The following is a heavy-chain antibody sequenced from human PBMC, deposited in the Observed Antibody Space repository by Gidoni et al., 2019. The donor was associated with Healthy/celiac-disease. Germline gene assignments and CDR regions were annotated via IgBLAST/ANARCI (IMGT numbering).Heavy chain of an antibody. D-gene: IGHD3-10*01. V-gene: IGHV4-4*02. CDR3: ARDRGVQGVTDGEYWFDP. J-gene: IGHJ5*02. CDR2: IYHSGST. Sequence: QVQLQESGPGLVKPSGTLSLTCAVSGGSISSSNWWSWVRQPPGKGLEWIGEIYHSGSTNYNPSLKSRVTISVDKSKNQFSLKLSSVTAADTAVYYCARDRGVQGVTDGEYWFDPWGQGTLVTVSS. CDR1: GGSISSSNW.